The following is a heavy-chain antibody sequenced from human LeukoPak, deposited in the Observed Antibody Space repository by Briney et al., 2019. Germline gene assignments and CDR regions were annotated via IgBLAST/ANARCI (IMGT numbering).Heavy chain of an antibody. Sequence: PSETLSLTCTVSGGSISSYYWSWIRQPPGKGLEWIGYIYYSGSTNYNPSLKSRVTISVDTSKNQFSLKLSSVTAADTAVYYCARSGYCGGDCYLYNYYYYGMDVWGQGTTVTVSS. V-gene: IGHV4-59*01. CDR1: GGSISSYY. D-gene: IGHD2-21*02. J-gene: IGHJ6*02. CDR2: IYYSGST. CDR3: ARSGYCGGDCYLYNYYYYGMDV.